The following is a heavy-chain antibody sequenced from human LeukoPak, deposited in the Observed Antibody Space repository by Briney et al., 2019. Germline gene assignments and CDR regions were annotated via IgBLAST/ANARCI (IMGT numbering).Heavy chain of an antibody. CDR1: GFTFSDYY. D-gene: IGHD6-6*01. CDR2: MSGSGGST. J-gene: IGHJ5*02. CDR3: AKGAPYGSSLSNWFDP. V-gene: IGHV3-23*01. Sequence: PGGSLRLSCAASGFTFSDYYMSWIRQAPGKGLEWVSAMSGSGGSTHYADSVKGRFTISRDNSKDTLYLQMNSLRAEDTAVYYCAKGAPYGSSLSNWFDPWGQGTLVTVSS.